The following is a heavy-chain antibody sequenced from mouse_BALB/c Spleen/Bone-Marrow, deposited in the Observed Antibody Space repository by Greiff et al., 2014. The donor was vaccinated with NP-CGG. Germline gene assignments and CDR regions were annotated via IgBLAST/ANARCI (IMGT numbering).Heavy chain of an antibody. V-gene: IGHV5-17*02. CDR2: ISSGSSTI. CDR1: GFTFSSFG. CDR3: TRGGNWEDFDY. J-gene: IGHJ2*01. Sequence: EVNLVESGGGLVQPGGSRKLSCAASGFTFSSFGMHWVRQAPEKGLEWVAYISSGSSTIYYADTVEGRFTISRDNPKNTLFLQMTSLRSEDTAMYYCTRGGNWEDFDYWGQGTTLTVSS. D-gene: IGHD4-1*01.